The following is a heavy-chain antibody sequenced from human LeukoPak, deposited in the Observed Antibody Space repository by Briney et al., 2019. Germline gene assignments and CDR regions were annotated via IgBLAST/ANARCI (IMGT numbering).Heavy chain of an antibody. CDR3: AKDYYGSGSPRGGGFDY. CDR2: ISGSGGST. V-gene: IGHV3-23*01. J-gene: IGHJ4*02. CDR1: GFTFSSYG. Sequence: GGSLRLSCAASGFTFSSYGMSWVRQAPGKGLEWVSAISGSGGSTYYADSVKGRFTISRDNSKNTLYLQMNSLRAEDTAVYYCAKDYYGSGSPRGGGFDYWGQGTLVTVSS. D-gene: IGHD3-10*01.